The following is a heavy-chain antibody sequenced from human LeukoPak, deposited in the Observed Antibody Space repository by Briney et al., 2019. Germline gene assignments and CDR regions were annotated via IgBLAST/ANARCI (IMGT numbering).Heavy chain of an antibody. D-gene: IGHD5-12*01. CDR1: GFTFSGSA. V-gene: IGHV3-21*01. CDR2: ISSSSSYI. Sequence: PGGSLRLACAASGFTFSGSAMHWVRQAPGKGLEWVSSISSSSSYIYYADSVKGRFTISRDNAKNSLYLQMNSLRAEDTAVYYCARERGGYDLRYYYYYMDVWGKGTTVTISS. CDR3: ARERGGYDLRYYYYYMDV. J-gene: IGHJ6*03.